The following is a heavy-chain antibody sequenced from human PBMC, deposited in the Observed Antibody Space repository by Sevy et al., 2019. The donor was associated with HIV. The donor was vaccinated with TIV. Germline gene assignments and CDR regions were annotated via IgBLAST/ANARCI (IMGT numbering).Heavy chain of an antibody. D-gene: IGHD3-22*01. J-gene: IGHJ4*02. V-gene: IGHV1-18*01. CDR3: ARGGYDGSGYQRGLFDF. CDR1: GYIFTSYG. CDR2: INGHNGNT. Sequence: ASVKVSCKASGYIFTSYGISWVRQAPRQGLEWMGWINGHNGNTNYVQNLQGRVTMTTDTSTNTAYMELRSLRSDDTAVYYCARGGYDGSGYQRGLFDFWGQGTLVTVSS.